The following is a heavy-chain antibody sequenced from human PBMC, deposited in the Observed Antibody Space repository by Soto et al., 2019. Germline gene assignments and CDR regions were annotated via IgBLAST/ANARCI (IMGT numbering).Heavy chain of an antibody. Sequence: LSLTCTVSGGSISRDNYFWSWIRQHPGKGLEWIGYIDYIGRAYYNPSLKSRVTTSVDTSKNQFSLRLSSVTYADTATYYRSRHLISPDVYDAFSICAQGTVIT. J-gene: IGHJ3*02. D-gene: IGHD3-16*01. CDR1: GGSISRDNYF. CDR3: SRHLISPDVYDAFSI. V-gene: IGHV4-31*06. CDR2: IDYIGRA.